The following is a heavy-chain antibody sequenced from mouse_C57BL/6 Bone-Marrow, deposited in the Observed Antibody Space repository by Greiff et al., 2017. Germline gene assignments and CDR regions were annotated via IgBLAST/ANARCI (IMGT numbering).Heavy chain of an antibody. J-gene: IGHJ3*01. D-gene: IGHD1-1*01. CDR3: AVLRYQFAY. Sequence: QVQLQQSGAELARPGASVKLSCKASGYTFTSYGISWVKQRTGQGLEWIGEIYPRSGNTYYNEKFKGKATLTADKSSSTAYMELRSLTSEDSAVYVCAVLRYQFAYWGQGTLVTVSA. CDR1: GYTFTSYG. CDR2: IYPRSGNT. V-gene: IGHV1-81*01.